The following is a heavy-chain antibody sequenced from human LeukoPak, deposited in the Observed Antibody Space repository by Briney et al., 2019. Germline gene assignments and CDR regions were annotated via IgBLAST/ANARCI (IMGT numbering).Heavy chain of an antibody. CDR3: ARTGAAPRYYYYMDV. Sequence: PSETLSLTCTVSGGSISSSSYYWGWIRQPPGKGLEWIGSIYYSGSTYYNPSLRSRVTISVDTSKNQFSLKLSSVTAADTAVYYCARTGAAPRYYYYMDVGGKGTTVTVSS. D-gene: IGHD4/OR15-4a*01. V-gene: IGHV4-39*01. CDR1: GGSISSSSYY. J-gene: IGHJ6*03. CDR2: IYYSGST.